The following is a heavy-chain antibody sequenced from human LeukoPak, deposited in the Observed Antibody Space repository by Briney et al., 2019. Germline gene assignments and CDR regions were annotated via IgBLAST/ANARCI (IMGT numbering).Heavy chain of an antibody. D-gene: IGHD6-13*01. V-gene: IGHV3-9*01. CDR1: GFTFDDYA. CDR2: ISWNSGSI. J-gene: IGHJ4*02. CDR3: AKVGVAAAGPFDY. Sequence: GGSLRLSCAASGFTFDDYAMHWVRQAPGKGLEWVSGISWNSGSIGYADSAKGRFTISRDNAKNSLYLQMNSLRAEDTALYYCAKVGVAAAGPFDYWGQGTLVTVSS.